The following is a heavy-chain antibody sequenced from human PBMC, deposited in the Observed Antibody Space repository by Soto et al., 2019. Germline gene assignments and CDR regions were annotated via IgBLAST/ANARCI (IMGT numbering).Heavy chain of an antibody. CDR1: GYTFTSYY. CDR2: INPSGGST. CDR3: AGRVAQGAFDI. V-gene: IGHV1-46*01. J-gene: IGHJ3*02. D-gene: IGHD2-15*01. Sequence: ASVKVSCKASGYTFTSYYMHWVRQAPGQGLEWMGIINPSGGSTSYAQKFQGRVTMTRDTSTSTVYMELSSLRSEDTAVYYCAGRVAQGAFDIWGQGTMVTVSS.